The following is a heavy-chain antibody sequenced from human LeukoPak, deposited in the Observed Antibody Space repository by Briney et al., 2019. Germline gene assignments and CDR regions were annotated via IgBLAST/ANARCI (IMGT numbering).Heavy chain of an antibody. D-gene: IGHD1-26*01. CDR2: INYSGST. Sequence: SETLSLTCTVSGGSISSHYRSWIRQTPGKGLEWVGQINYSGSTYYNPSLKTRVTLSIDTSKNQFSLKLSSVTAADTAVYYCARDIEAVGATLYFDYWGQGTLVTVSS. V-gene: IGHV4-59*11. CDR3: ARDIEAVGATLYFDY. J-gene: IGHJ4*02. CDR1: GGSISSHY.